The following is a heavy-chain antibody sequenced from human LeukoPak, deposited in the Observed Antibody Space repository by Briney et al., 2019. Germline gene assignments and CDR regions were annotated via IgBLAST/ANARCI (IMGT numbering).Heavy chain of an antibody. CDR1: GGSFSGHY. CDR3: ARGRYVTTRGGAAAGFLDY. Sequence: SETLSLTCAVSGGSFSGHYWNWIRQPPGKGLEWIGEINHGGSTNYNPSLKSRVTISVDTSQNQFSLRLSSVTAADTAVYYCARGRYVTTRGGAAAGFLDYWGQGALVTVST. CDR2: INHGGST. V-gene: IGHV4-34*01. D-gene: IGHD6-13*01. J-gene: IGHJ4*02.